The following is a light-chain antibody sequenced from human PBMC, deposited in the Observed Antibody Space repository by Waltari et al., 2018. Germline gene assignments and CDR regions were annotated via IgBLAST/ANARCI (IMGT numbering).Light chain of an antibody. CDR3: QQYGSSPYT. V-gene: IGKV3-20*01. J-gene: IGKJ2*01. CDR1: QSVSSSY. Sequence: IVLTQSPGTLSLSPGERAAPSCRASQSVSSSYIAWYQQKPGQAPRLLIYGASSRATGIPDRFSGSGSGTDFTLTISRLEPEDFAVYYCQQYGSSPYTFGQGTKLEIK. CDR2: GAS.